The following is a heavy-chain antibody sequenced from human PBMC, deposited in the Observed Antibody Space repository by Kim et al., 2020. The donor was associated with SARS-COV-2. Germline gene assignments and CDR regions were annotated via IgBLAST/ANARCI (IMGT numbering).Heavy chain of an antibody. Sequence: GGSLRLSCAASGFTFSSYSMSWVRQAPGKGLEWVALIKEDGSEKYYVDSVRGRFTISRENAKNSLYLQMNSLRVEDTAVYYCAKGELVGGQGTLVTVSS. CDR3: AKGELV. D-gene: IGHD3-10*01. J-gene: IGHJ4*02. CDR2: IKEDGSEK. V-gene: IGHV3-7*03. CDR1: GFTFSSYS.